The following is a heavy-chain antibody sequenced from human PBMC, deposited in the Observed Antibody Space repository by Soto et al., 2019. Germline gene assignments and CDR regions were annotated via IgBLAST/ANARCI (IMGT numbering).Heavy chain of an antibody. V-gene: IGHV3-11*01. Sequence: LSLTCTVSGGSISSGGYYMSWIRQAPGKGLEWVSYISSSGSTIYYADSVKGRFTISRDNAKNSLYLQMNSLRAEDTAVCYCARALSEVLVPAAPYLYFGMDVWGQGTTVTVSS. CDR1: GGSISSGGYY. CDR2: ISSSGSTI. J-gene: IGHJ6*02. D-gene: IGHD2-2*01. CDR3: ARALSEVLVPAAPYLYFGMDV.